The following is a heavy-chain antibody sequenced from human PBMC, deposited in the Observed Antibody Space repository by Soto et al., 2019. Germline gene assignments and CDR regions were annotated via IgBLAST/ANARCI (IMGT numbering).Heavy chain of an antibody. CDR1: GGTCRGHY. Sequence: SQTLCLPRAVDGGTCRGHYWSWISKHTGKGLEWIGEINHSGSTNYNPSLKSRVTISVDTSKTQFSLKLSSVTAADTAVYYCARVGGYSYGSWFDPWGQGTLVTVSS. CDR3: ARVGGYSYGSWFDP. V-gene: IGHV4-34*01. D-gene: IGHD5-18*01. J-gene: IGHJ5*02. CDR2: INHSGST.